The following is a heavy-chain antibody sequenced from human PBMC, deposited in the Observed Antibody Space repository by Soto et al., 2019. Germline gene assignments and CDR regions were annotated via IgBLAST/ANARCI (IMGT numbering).Heavy chain of an antibody. CDR1: GFTFSSYG. V-gene: IGHV3-30*18. D-gene: IGHD2-2*01. J-gene: IGHJ6*02. CDR3: AKGKVVPAAMVRRDYYYYGMDV. Sequence: GGSLRLSCAASGFTFSSYGMHWVRQAPGKXLEWVAVISYDGSHKYYADSVKGRFTISRDNSKNTLYLQMNSLRAEDTAVYYCAKGKVVPAAMVRRDYYYYGMDVWGQGATVTVSS. CDR2: ISYDGSHK.